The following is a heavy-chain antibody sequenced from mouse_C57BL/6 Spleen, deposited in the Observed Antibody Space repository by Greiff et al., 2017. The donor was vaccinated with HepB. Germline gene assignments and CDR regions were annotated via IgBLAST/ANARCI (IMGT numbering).Heavy chain of an antibody. V-gene: IGHV1-74*01. D-gene: IGHD1-1*01. Sequence: VQLQQPGAELVKPGASVKVSCKASGYTFTSYWMHWVKQRPGQGLEWIGRIHPSDSDTNYNQKFKGKATLTVDKSSSTAYMQLSSLTSEDSAVYYCARNHYGSSYEAWFAYWGQGTLVTVSA. J-gene: IGHJ3*01. CDR1: GYTFTSYW. CDR3: ARNHYGSSYEAWFAY. CDR2: IHPSDSDT.